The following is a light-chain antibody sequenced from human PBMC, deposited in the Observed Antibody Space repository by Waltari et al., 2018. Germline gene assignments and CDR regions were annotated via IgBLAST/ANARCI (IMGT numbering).Light chain of an antibody. V-gene: IGLV2-23*02. Sequence: QSALTQPASVSGSPGQSITISCTGTSSDVGSFNLVSWYQQHPGEAPKLIIYEVTKRPSGVSNRFSASKSGNTASLTISGLQAAGEADYYCCSYASSSTWIFGGVTKLTVL. CDR2: EVT. CDR3: CSYASSSTWI. J-gene: IGLJ2*01. CDR1: SSDVGSFNL.